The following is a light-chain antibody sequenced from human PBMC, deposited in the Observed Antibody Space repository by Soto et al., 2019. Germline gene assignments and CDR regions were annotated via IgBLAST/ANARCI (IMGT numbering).Light chain of an antibody. CDR1: QSISSSF. CDR2: GAS. Sequence: LTQSPGILSQSPVERASLSCGASQSISSSFLDWYQQKPGPAPRLLIYGASSRATGIPDRFSRSGSGTDFTLTISSLEPEDFAVYYCQQRSNWPITFGRGTQVDIK. CDR3: QQRSNWPIT. V-gene: IGKV3D-20*02. J-gene: IGKJ5*01.